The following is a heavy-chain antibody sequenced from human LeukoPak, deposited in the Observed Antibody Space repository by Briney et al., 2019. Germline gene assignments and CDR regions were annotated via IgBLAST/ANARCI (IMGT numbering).Heavy chain of an antibody. CDR2: IYYSGST. Sequence: PSETLSLTCTVSGGSISSYYWSWIRQPPGKGLEWSGYIYYSGSTNYNPSLKSRVTISVDTSKNQFSLKLSSVTAADTAVYYCARLEDYYGSGSYRGGIDYWGQGTLVTVSS. CDR3: ARLEDYYGSGSYRGGIDY. D-gene: IGHD3-10*01. J-gene: IGHJ4*02. CDR1: GGSISSYY. V-gene: IGHV4-59*08.